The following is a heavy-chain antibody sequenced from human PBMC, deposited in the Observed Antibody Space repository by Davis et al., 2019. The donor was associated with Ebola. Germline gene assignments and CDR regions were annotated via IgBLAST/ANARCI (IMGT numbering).Heavy chain of an antibody. CDR3: ARTTLTSISDAGLGYNFFAP. Sequence: SQTLSLTCGVSGDSISSSRYYWGWIRQSPGKGLEWIGTMYSNGNTDYDPSLKSRVTMSPHTSKNQFFLNLSSVTAADTAVYYCARTTLTSISDAGLGYNFFAPWGQGTLVTVSS. D-gene: IGHD2-21*02. J-gene: IGHJ5*02. V-gene: IGHV4-39*01. CDR2: MYSNGNT. CDR1: GDSISSSRYY.